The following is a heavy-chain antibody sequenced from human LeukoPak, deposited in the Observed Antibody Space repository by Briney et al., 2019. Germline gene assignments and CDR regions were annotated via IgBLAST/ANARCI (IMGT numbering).Heavy chain of an antibody. CDR2: IYPDDSDT. D-gene: IGHD3-22*01. CDR1: GYNFTNYW. Sequence: GESLKISCKGSGYNFTNYWIGWLRLMPGKGLKWMGIIYPDDSDTRYSPSFQGQVTISADKSISTAYLQWSSLKASDTAMYYCARLFDYYDSSGYPAYWGQGTLVTVSS. V-gene: IGHV5-51*01. J-gene: IGHJ4*02. CDR3: ARLFDYYDSSGYPAY.